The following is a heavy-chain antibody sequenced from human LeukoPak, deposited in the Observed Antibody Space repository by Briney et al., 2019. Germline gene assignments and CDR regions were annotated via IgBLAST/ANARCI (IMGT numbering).Heavy chain of an antibody. CDR3: AKDNDPVISVAGTSWENWFDS. D-gene: IGHD6-19*01. J-gene: IGHJ5*01. CDR1: GFTFDDYA. CDR2: ISWNSGSI. Sequence: PGGSLRLSCAASGFTFDDYAMHWVRQAPGKGLGWVSGISWNSGSIGYADSVKGRFTISRDNAKNSLYLQMNGLRTEDTAFYYCAKDNDPVISVAGTSWENWFDSWGQGTLVTVSS. V-gene: IGHV3-9*01.